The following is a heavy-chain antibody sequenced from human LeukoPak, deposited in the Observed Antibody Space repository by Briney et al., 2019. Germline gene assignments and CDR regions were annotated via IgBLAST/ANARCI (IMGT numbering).Heavy chain of an antibody. CDR2: IYYGGGT. CDR3: TRGRGSDSVLDS. D-gene: IGHD2-21*02. J-gene: IGHJ4*02. CDR1: GASVSGSF. Sequence: SETLSLTCTVSGASVSGSFWSWIRQPPGKRLEYIGYIYYGGGTNYNPSLSSRVTISLDTSNNQLSLKLNSVTAADTAIYYCTRGRGSDSVLDSWGQGTLVTVSS. V-gene: IGHV4-59*02.